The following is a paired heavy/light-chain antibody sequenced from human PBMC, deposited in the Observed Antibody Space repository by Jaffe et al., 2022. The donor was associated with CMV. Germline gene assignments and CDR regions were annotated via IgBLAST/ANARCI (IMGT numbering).Heavy chain of an antibody. CDR1: GGSISSYY. J-gene: IGHJ6*02. V-gene: IGHV4-4*07. D-gene: IGHD3-10*01. Sequence: QVQLQESGPGLVKPSETLSLTCTVSGGSISSYYWNWIRQPAGKGLEWIGRIYTSGSTNYNPSLKSRVTMSVDTSKNQFSLKLSSVTAADSAVYFCARSPLKWLGELLPKNYYYYGLDVWGQGTTVTVSS. CDR3: ARSPLKWLGELLPKNYYYYGLDV. CDR2: IYTSGST.
Light chain of an antibody. CDR2: WAS. Sequence: DIVMTQSPDSLAVSLGERATINCKSSQTVLYSSNNKNYLAWYQQKPGQPPKLLIYWASTRESGVPDRFSGSGSGTDFTLTISSLQAEDVAIYYCQQYYSTPLTFGQGTKLEIK. J-gene: IGKJ2*01. CDR3: QQYYSTPLT. V-gene: IGKV4-1*01. CDR1: QTVLYSSNNKNY.